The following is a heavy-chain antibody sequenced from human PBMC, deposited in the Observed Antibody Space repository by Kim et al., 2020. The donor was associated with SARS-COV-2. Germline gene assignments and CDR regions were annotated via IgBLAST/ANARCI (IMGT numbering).Heavy chain of an antibody. CDR1: GYTFTSYD. J-gene: IGHJ6*03. Sequence: ASVKVSCKASGYTFTSYDINWVRQATGQGLEWMGWMNPNSGNTGYAQKFQGRVTMTRNTSISTAYMELSSLRSEDTAVYYCATRGGYYDSSGYYMVMDVWGKGTTVTVSS. V-gene: IGHV1-8*01. D-gene: IGHD3-22*01. CDR3: ATRGGYYDSSGYYMVMDV. CDR2: MNPNSGNT.